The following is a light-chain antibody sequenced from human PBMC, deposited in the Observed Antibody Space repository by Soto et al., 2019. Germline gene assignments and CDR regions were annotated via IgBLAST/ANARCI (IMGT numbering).Light chain of an antibody. Sequence: EIVLTQSPGTLSFSPGERATLSCRASQSVSSNSLAWYQQIPGQAPRLLIYGASTRASGIPDRFSGSGSGTEFTLTISSLQSADFAVYFCQHGKTFGQGTKVDIK. CDR1: QSVSSNS. V-gene: IGKV3-20*01. CDR2: GAS. CDR3: QHGKT. J-gene: IGKJ1*01.